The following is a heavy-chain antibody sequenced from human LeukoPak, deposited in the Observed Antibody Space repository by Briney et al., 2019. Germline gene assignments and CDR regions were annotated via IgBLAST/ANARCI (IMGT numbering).Heavy chain of an antibody. V-gene: IGHV3-23*01. Sequence: GGSLRLSCAASGFTFSSYWMNWVRQAPGKGLEWVSSIIGSGGSTYYADSVKGRFTISRYNSKNTLYLQMNSLRAEDTAVYYCAKNSGYDPQRGLPGYWGQGTLVTVSS. CDR2: IIGSGGST. J-gene: IGHJ4*02. D-gene: IGHD5-12*01. CDR1: GFTFSSYW. CDR3: AKNSGYDPQRGLPGY.